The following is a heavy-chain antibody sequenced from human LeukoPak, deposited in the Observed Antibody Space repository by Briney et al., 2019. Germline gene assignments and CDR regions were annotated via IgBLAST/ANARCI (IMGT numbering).Heavy chain of an antibody. D-gene: IGHD3-3*01. CDR2: IIPIFGTA. Sequence: ASVKVSCKASGYTFSSYAISWVRQAPGQGLEWMGGIIPIFGTANYAQKFQGRVTITADKSTSTAYMELSSLRSEDTAVYYCAREAKGVTIFGVVNNWFDPWGQGTLVTVSS. V-gene: IGHV1-69*06. J-gene: IGHJ5*02. CDR3: AREAKGVTIFGVVNNWFDP. CDR1: GYTFSSYA.